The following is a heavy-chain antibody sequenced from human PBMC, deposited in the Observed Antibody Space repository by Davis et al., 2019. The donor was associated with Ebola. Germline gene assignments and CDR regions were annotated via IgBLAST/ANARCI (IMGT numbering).Heavy chain of an antibody. J-gene: IGHJ4*02. Sequence: GESLKISCAASGFSFSDYSMSWVRQAPGKGLEWVSVIYSGGSTYYADSVKGRFTISRDNSKNTLYLQMNSLRAEDTAVYYCARSSGFRLTFDYWGQGTLVTVSS. V-gene: IGHV3-66*01. D-gene: IGHD4/OR15-4a*01. CDR3: ARSSGFRLTFDY. CDR1: GFSFSDYS. CDR2: IYSGGST.